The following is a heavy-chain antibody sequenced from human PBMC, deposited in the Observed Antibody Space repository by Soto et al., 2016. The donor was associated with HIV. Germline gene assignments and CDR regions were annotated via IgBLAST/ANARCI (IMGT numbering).Heavy chain of an antibody. D-gene: IGHD2-2*03. V-gene: IGHV3-23*01. CDR2: ISDAPTGNT. J-gene: IGHJ4*02. CDR1: GFTFTSYT. Sequence: EVQLMESGGDFVQPGGPVRLSCATSGFTFTSYTIIWVRPGSREGAWSGSSTISDAPTGNTHYVDSVKGRFTISRDASKDTVYLQMNNLRVEDTATYFCSVWISHHFDYWGRGTLVTVSS. CDR3: SVWISHHFDY.